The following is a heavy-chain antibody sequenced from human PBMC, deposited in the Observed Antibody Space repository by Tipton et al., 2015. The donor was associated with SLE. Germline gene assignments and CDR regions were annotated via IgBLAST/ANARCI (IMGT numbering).Heavy chain of an antibody. D-gene: IGHD6-19*01. CDR1: GFTFRTYG. J-gene: IGHJ6*02. CDR2: IRFDGNVK. CDR3: ARAPTISVAGTTDPFGMDV. Sequence: SLRLSCAASGFTFRTYGMHWVRQAPGKGLEWVSFIRFDGNVKQYADSVRGRFTISRDNSKNTLYLQMRSLRVEDTGIYYCARAPTISVAGTTDPFGMDVWGPGTRVTVSS. V-gene: IGHV3-30*02.